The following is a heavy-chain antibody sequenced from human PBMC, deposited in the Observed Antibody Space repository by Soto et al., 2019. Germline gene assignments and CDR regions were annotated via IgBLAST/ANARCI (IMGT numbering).Heavy chain of an antibody. CDR2: IYYSGST. J-gene: IGHJ3*02. CDR1: GGSISSGGYY. Sequence: QVQLQESGPGLVKPSQTLSLTCTVSGGSISSGGYYWSWIRQHPGKGLEWIGYIYYSGSTYYNPSLKTRVSLSVDTFKNQFSLKLSSVTAADTAVYYCARDKDYGDQYDAFDNWGQGTMVTVSS. V-gene: IGHV4-31*03. D-gene: IGHD4-17*01. CDR3: ARDKDYGDQYDAFDN.